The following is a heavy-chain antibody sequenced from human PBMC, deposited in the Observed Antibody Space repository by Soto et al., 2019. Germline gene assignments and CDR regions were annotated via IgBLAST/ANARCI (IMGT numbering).Heavy chain of an antibody. V-gene: IGHV1-18*01. J-gene: IGHJ4*02. CDR1: GYTFTSYG. D-gene: IGHD3-22*01. CDR2: ISAYNGNT. CDR3: ARDAPGYDSSGYYF. Sequence: AASVKVSCKASGYTFTSYGISWVRQAPGQGLEWMGWISAYNGNTNYAQKLQGRVTMTTDTSTSTAYMELRSLRSDDTAVYYCARDAPGYDSSGYYFWGQGTLVTVSS.